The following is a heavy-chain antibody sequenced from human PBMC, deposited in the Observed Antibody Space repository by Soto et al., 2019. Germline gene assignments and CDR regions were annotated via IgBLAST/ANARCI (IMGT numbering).Heavy chain of an antibody. CDR2: FDPEDGET. CDR3: ATGVLTGTNPYFDY. Sequence: ASVKVSCKVSGYTLTELSMHCVRPAPGKGLEWMGGFDPEDGETIYAQKFQGRVTMTEDTSTDTAYMELSSLRSEDTAVYYCATGVLTGTNPYFDYWGQRTLVTVSS. V-gene: IGHV1-24*01. CDR1: GYTLTELS. D-gene: IGHD1-7*01. J-gene: IGHJ4*02.